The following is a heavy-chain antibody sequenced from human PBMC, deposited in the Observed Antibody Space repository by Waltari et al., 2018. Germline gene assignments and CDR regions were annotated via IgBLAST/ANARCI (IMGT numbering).Heavy chain of an antibody. J-gene: IGHJ3*02. D-gene: IGHD3-22*01. CDR3: ARGHYYDSSGSNAFDI. V-gene: IGHV4-61*02. CDR1: GGSLSSGSYY. Sequence: QVQLQESGPGLVKPSQTLSLTCTVSGGSLSSGSYYWSWIRQPAGKGLEWIGRIYTSGSTNYNPSLKSRVTISVDTSKNQFSLKLSSVNAADTAVYYCARGHYYDSSGSNAFDIWGQGTMVTVSS. CDR2: IYTSGST.